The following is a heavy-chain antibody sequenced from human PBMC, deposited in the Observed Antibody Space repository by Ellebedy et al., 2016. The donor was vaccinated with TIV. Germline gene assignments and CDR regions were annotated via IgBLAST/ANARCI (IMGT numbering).Heavy chain of an antibody. V-gene: IGHV3-66*01. CDR1: TFTVSYNY. CDR2: IYTDDTT. D-gene: IGHD3-10*02. J-gene: IGHJ2*01. Sequence: GESLKISCAVSTFTVSYNYMNWVRQAPGKGPEWVSGIYTDDTTYYADSVKGRFTISRDNAKNTLYLHIDSLRTDDTAVYYCARASFYDVDLSGWYFDLWGRGTLVTVSS. CDR3: ARASFYDVDLSGWYFDL.